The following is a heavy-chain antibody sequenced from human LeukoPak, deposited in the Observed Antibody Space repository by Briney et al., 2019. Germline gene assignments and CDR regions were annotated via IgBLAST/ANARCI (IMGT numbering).Heavy chain of an antibody. CDR1: GFTVSSNY. Sequence: GGSLRLSCGVSGFTVSSNYMSWVRQAPGKGLEWVSVIYGGGSTYYADSVKGRVTISTDNSKHTLYLQMNTLRAEDTAVYYCARSDGIATAGPFDYWGQGTLVAVS. V-gene: IGHV3-53*01. D-gene: IGHD6-13*01. CDR2: IYGGGST. J-gene: IGHJ4*02. CDR3: ARSDGIATAGPFDY.